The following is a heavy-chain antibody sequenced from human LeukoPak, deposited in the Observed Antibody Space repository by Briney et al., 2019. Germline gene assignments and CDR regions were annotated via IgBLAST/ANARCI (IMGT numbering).Heavy chain of an antibody. J-gene: IGHJ4*02. CDR2: MSSDGRST. V-gene: IGHV3-74*01. CDR1: GFTFSSYW. D-gene: IGHD1-1*01. Sequence: QPWGSLILSCAASGFTFSSYWMHWVRQAPGKGLVWVSRMSSDGRSTSYADSVNGRFTIFRDNAKNTLYLQMNSLGAEDTAVYYCARALPPSVNTPWKWGQGTQVTVSS. CDR3: ARALPPSVNTPWK.